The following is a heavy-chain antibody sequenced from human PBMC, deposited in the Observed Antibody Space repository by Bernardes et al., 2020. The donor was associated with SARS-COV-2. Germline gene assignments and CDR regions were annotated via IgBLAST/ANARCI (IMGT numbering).Heavy chain of an antibody. CDR3: ARQWIRKQWLVLVVGSFDY. Sequence: SETLYVTCTVSGGSISSSSYYWGGRRQPPGKGLEWIGSIYYSGSTYYNPSLKSRVTISVDTSKNQFSLKLSSVTAADTAVYYCARQWIRKQWLVLVVGSFDYWGQGTLVTVSS. CDR1: GGSISSSSYY. J-gene: IGHJ4*02. D-gene: IGHD6-19*01. V-gene: IGHV4-39*01. CDR2: IYYSGST.